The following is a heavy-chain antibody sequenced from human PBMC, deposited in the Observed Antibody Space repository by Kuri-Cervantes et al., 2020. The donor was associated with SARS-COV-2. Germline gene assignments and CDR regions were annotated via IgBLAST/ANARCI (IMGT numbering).Heavy chain of an antibody. D-gene: IGHD2-2*02. J-gene: IGHJ4*02. CDR1: GGSISSGDYY. V-gene: IGHV4-30-4*08. CDR2: IYYSGST. CDR3: ARVDCSSTSCYSDY. Sequence: SETLSLTCTVSGGSISSGDYYWSWIRQPPGKGLEWIGYIYYSGSTYYNPSLKSRVTISVDTSKNQFSLKLSSVTAAGTAVYYCARVDCSSTSCYSDYWGQGTLVTVSS.